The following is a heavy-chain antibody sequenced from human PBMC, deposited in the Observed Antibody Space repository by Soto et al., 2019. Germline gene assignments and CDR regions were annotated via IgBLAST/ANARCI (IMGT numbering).Heavy chain of an antibody. CDR2: IYWDDDK. CDR1: GFSLSTSGVG. D-gene: IGHD3-3*01. V-gene: IGHV2-5*02. J-gene: IGHJ1*01. Sequence: QITLKESGPTLVKPTQTLTLTCTFSGFSLSTSGVGVGWIRQPPGKALEWLALIYWDDDKRYSPSLKSRLTITQENSKNQVVLKMTNKEPVDTATNYRAQSPYYDFWSGPKYFPHRGQGTLVTVS. CDR3: AQSPYYDFWSGPKYFPH.